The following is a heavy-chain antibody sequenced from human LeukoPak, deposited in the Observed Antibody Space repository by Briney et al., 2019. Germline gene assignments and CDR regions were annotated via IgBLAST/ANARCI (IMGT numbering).Heavy chain of an antibody. J-gene: IGHJ4*02. Sequence: GGSLRLSCAASGFTFSSYAMSWVRQAPGKGLEWVSAISGSGGSTYYADSVKGRFTISRDNSKNTLYLQMNSLRVEDTAVYYCAKWGRLLWFGELLYDYWGQGTLVTVSS. D-gene: IGHD3-10*01. V-gene: IGHV3-23*01. CDR1: GFTFSSYA. CDR3: AKWGRLLWFGELLYDY. CDR2: ISGSGGST.